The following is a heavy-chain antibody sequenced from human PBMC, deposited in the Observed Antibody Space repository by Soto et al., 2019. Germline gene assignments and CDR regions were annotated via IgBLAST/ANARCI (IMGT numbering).Heavy chain of an antibody. J-gene: IGHJ6*02. CDR2: IYPGDSDT. D-gene: IGHD6-6*01. V-gene: IGHV5-51*01. CDR1: GYSFTSYW. CDR3: ARRPLFEYSSSRDYYYGMDV. Sequence: EVQLVQSGAEVKKPGESLKISCKGSGYSFTSYWIGWVRQMPGKGLEWMGIIYPGDSDTRYSPSFQGQVTISADKSISTAYLQWSSLKASDTAMYYCARRPLFEYSSSRDYYYGMDVWGQGTTVTVSS.